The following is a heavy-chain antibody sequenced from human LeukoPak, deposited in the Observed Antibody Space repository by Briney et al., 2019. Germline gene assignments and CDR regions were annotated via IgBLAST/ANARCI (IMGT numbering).Heavy chain of an antibody. J-gene: IGHJ4*02. D-gene: IGHD6-6*01. V-gene: IGHV1-69*13. CDR2: IIPMFRTG. CDR1: GGTFSNYA. CDR3: ASHRIAALDY. Sequence: ASVKVSCKASGGTFSNYAISWVRQAPGQGLEWMGGIIPMFRTGNYAQNFQGRVTITADESTSTAYMELSSLRSDDTAVYYCASHRIAALDYWGQGTLVTVSS.